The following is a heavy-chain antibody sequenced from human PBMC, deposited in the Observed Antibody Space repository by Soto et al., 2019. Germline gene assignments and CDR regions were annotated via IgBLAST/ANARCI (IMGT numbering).Heavy chain of an antibody. Sequence: PGGSLRLSCAASGFNLDDYTMHWVRQAPGKGPEWVSLISWDGGHTYYTDSVKGRFTISRDNRKNSLYLQMNSLRADDTALYYCAKDRAAVTGAYYYGLDVWGQGTTVTVSS. J-gene: IGHJ6*02. CDR3: AKDRAAVTGAYYYGLDV. CDR1: GFNLDDYT. V-gene: IGHV3-43*01. CDR2: ISWDGGHT. D-gene: IGHD3-9*01.